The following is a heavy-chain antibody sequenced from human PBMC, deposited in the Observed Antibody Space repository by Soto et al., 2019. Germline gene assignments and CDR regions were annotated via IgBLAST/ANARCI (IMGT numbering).Heavy chain of an antibody. CDR1: GFTFSSYG. V-gene: IGHV3-48*02. J-gene: IGHJ4*02. Sequence: EVQLVESGGGLVQPGGSLRLSCAASGFTFSSYGMNWVRQAPGKGLAWVSYISSGRTTIQYADSVQGRFTISRDNAKNSLYLQMSSLRDEDTAVYYCARGGAARPDYWGQGTLVTVSS. CDR2: ISSGRTTI. CDR3: ARGGAARPDY. D-gene: IGHD6-6*01.